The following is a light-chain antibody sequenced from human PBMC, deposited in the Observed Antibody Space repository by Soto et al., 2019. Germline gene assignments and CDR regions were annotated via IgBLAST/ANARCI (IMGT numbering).Light chain of an antibody. CDR3: QHYNSYSEA. CDR2: KAS. V-gene: IGKV1-5*03. Sequence: DIQMTQSPSTLSSSVLDRVTITCGAIQTITDYLAWYQQKPGKAPKLLIYKASTLKSGVPSRFSGSGSGTEFTLTISSLQPDDFATYYCQHYNSYSEAFGQGTKVDI. J-gene: IGKJ1*01. CDR1: QTITDY.